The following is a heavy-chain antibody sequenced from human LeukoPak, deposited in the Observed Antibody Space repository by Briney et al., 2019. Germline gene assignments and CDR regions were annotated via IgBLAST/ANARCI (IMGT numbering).Heavy chain of an antibody. CDR3: AVLQTVAGTRADP. CDR1: GFTFTSSA. D-gene: IGHD6-19*01. Sequence: GTSVKASCKASGFTFTSSAVQWVRQARGQRLEWIGWIVVGSGNTNYAQKFQERVTITRDMSTSTAYMELSSLRSEDTAVYYCAVLQTVAGTRADPWGQGTLVTVSS. V-gene: IGHV1-58*01. CDR2: IVVGSGNT. J-gene: IGHJ5*02.